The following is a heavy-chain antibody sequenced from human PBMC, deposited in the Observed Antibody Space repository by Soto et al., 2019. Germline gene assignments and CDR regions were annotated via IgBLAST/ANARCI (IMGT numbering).Heavy chain of an antibody. V-gene: IGHV6-1*01. D-gene: IGHD3-16*02. CDR3: ARDKRYDYVWGSYRYKSSAFDI. J-gene: IGHJ3*02. CDR2: TYYRSKWYN. CDR1: GDSVSSNSAA. Sequence: PSQTLSLTCAISGDSVSSNSAAWNWIRQSPSRGLEWLGRTYYRSKWYNDYAVSVKSRITINPDTSKNQFSLQLNSVTPEDTAVYYCARDKRYDYVWGSYRYKSSAFDIWGQGTMVTVSS.